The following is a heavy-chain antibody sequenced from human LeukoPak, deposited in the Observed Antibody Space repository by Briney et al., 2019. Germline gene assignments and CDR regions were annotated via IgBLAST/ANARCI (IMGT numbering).Heavy chain of an antibody. Sequence: GGSLRLSCAASGFTFSNYLMSWVRQAPGKGLEWVANIKQDGSEKYYVDSVKGRFTISRDNAKNSLYLQMNSLRAEDTAVYYCAGRYGSREYYFDYWGQGTLVTVSS. J-gene: IGHJ4*02. D-gene: IGHD3-10*01. CDR3: AGRYGSREYYFDY. CDR1: GFTFSNYL. CDR2: IKQDGSEK. V-gene: IGHV3-7*01.